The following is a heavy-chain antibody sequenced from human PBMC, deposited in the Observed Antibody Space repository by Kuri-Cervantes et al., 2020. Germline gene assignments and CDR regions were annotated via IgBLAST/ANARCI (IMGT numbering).Heavy chain of an antibody. CDR3: AKTMQQLAIDY. D-gene: IGHD6-13*01. Sequence: FTISRDNSKNTLYLQMNSLRAEDTAVYYCAKTMQQLAIDYWGQGTLVTVSS. V-gene: IGHV3-30*02. J-gene: IGHJ4*02.